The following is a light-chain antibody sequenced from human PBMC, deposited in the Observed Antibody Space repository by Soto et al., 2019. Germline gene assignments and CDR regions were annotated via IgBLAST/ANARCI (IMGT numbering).Light chain of an antibody. Sequence: DIQMTQSPSTLSASVGDRVTITCRASQSINNWLAGYQQKPGKAPKVLIYAASTLETGVPSRFSGSGSGTEFTLTINGLQPDDFATYFCQQYNTWTFCQGTKVEIK. CDR3: QQYNTWT. CDR2: AAS. CDR1: QSINNW. J-gene: IGKJ1*01. V-gene: IGKV1-5*01.